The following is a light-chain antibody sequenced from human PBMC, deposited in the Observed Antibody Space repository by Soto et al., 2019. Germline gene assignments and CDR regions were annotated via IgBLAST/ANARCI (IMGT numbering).Light chain of an antibody. CDR1: QSLLHTNGHKY. V-gene: IGKV2-28*01. CDR2: LGS. J-gene: IGKJ1*01. CDR3: MQDLQTPWT. Sequence: DIVLTQSPLSLPVTPGEPASISCRSIQSLLHTNGHKYLDWYLHTPGQSPQLLVWLGSNRAAGVPGRFRGRGSGTNFTLNISSVEAEDVGVYYCMQDLQTPWTFGEGTKVDIK.